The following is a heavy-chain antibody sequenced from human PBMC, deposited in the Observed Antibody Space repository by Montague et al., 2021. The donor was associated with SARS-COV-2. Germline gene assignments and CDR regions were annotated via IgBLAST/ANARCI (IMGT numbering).Heavy chain of an antibody. CDR2: VLYDGTDK. CDR3: ARGQTYDILTGYDDWYFDL. J-gene: IGHJ2*01. Sequence: SLRLSCAASGFIFSHDAMHWVRQAPGKGLEWVALVLYDGTDKYYADSVKGHFTISRDNSKNTLYLQMNGLRAEDTALYYCARGQTYDILTGYDDWYFDLWGRGTLVTVSS. V-gene: IGHV3-33*01. CDR1: GFIFSHDA. D-gene: IGHD3-9*01.